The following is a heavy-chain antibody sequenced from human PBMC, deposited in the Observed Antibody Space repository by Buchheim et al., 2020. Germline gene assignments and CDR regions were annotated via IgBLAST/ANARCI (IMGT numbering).Heavy chain of an antibody. J-gene: IGHJ3*02. Sequence: QVQLEESGPGLVKPSETLSLTCSVSGGSVYTGSYYWSWIRQPPGKGLEWIGYIYYSGSTNYNPSLKSRVTISIDTSKNQFSVKLSSVTAADTAVYYCARAKWNGRFPDGFDIWGQGT. V-gene: IGHV4-61*01. CDR3: ARAKWNGRFPDGFDI. CDR1: GGSVYTGSYY. CDR2: IYYSGST. D-gene: IGHD1-1*01.